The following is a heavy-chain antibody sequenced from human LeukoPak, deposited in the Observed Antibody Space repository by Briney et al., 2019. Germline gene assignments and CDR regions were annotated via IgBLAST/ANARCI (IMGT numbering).Heavy chain of an antibody. J-gene: IGHJ4*02. CDR3: ASWRPETGKYYYDY. V-gene: IGHV4-39*01. CDR1: GDPISGSGYS. Sequence: SETLSLTCAVSGDPISGSGYSWGWIRHPPGKRLEWCGNIYSSGSTYYNASLQSRVTISIDTTKNQFSLTLSSVTAADTAVYYCASWRPETGKYYYDYWGQGTLVTVSS. CDR2: IYSSGST. D-gene: IGHD1-14*01.